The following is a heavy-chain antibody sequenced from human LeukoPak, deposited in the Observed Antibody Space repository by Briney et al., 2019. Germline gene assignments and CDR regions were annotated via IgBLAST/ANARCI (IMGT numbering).Heavy chain of an antibody. CDR2: IYPGDSDT. CDR3: ARLSSGWYPGFDFDY. Sequence: GESLKISCKGSGYSFTSYWIGWVRQMPGKGLEWMGIIYPGDSDTRYSPSFQGQVTISADKSISTAYLQWSSLKASDTAMYYCARLSSGWYPGFDFDYWGQGTLLTVSS. J-gene: IGHJ4*02. D-gene: IGHD6-19*01. CDR1: GYSFTSYW. V-gene: IGHV5-51*01.